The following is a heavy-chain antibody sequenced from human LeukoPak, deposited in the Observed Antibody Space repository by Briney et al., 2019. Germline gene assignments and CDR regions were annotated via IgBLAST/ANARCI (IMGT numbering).Heavy chain of an antibody. CDR2: IYYSGST. CDR1: GGSISSGDNY. D-gene: IGHD3-10*01. V-gene: IGHV4-30-4*08. CDR3: ARGGSLLWFGELSYYFDY. J-gene: IGHJ4*02. Sequence: PSQTLSLTYTVSGGSISSGDNYWSWIRQPPGKGLECIGYIYYSGSTYYNPSLKSRVTISVDTSKNQFSLKLSSVTAADTAVYYCARGGSLLWFGELSYYFDYWGQGTLVTVSS.